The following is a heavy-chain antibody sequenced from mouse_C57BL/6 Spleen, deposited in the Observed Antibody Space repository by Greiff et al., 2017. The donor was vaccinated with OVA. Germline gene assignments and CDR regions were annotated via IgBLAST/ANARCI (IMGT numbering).Heavy chain of an antibody. Sequence: QVQLQQSGAELVRPGASVTLSCKASGYTFTDYEMHWVKQTPVHGLEWIGAIDPETGGTAYNQKFKGKAILTADKSSSTAYMELRSLTSEDSAVYYCTRSGNSNYEGWGQGTTLTVSS. CDR1: GYTFTDYE. CDR2: IDPETGGT. D-gene: IGHD2-5*01. CDR3: TRSGNSNYEG. J-gene: IGHJ2*01. V-gene: IGHV1-15*01.